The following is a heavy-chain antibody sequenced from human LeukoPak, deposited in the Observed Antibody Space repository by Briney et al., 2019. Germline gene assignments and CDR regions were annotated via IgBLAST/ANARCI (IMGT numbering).Heavy chain of an antibody. CDR1: GFTFSSYA. V-gene: IGHV3-30*04. J-gene: IGHJ4*02. Sequence: GGSLRLSCAASGFTFSSYAMHWVRQAPGKGLEWVAVISYDGSNKYYADSVKGRFTISRDNSKNTLYLQMNSLRAEDTAVYYCARGLYNWNDGYYFDYWGQGTLVTVSS. CDR3: ARGLYNWNDGYYFDY. D-gene: IGHD1-1*01. CDR2: ISYDGSNK.